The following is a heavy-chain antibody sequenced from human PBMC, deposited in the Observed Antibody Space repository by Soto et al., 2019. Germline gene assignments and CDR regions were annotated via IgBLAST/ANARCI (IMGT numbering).Heavy chain of an antibody. CDR2: IYYSGST. CDR1: GGSISSGYYY. Sequence: SETLSLTCTVSGGSISSGYYYWSLSRQPPGKGLEWIGYIYYSGSTYYNPSLKGRVTISVDTSKNQFSLKLSSVTAADTAVYYCARATVSGFVDYWGQGTLVTVSS. CDR3: ARATVSGFVDY. D-gene: IGHD3-3*01. V-gene: IGHV4-30-4*01. J-gene: IGHJ4*02.